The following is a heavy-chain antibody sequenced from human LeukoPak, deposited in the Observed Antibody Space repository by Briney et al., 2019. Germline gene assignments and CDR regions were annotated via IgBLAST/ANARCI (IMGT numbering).Heavy chain of an antibody. CDR2: IYYSGST. V-gene: IGHV4-39*07. D-gene: IGHD2-2*01. CDR3: ARGGGDIVVVPAARGLDP. J-gene: IGHJ5*02. Sequence: PSETLSLTCTVSGGSISSSSYYWGWIRQPPGKGLEWIGSIYYSGSTYYNPSLKSRVTISVDTSKNQFSLKLSSVTAADTAVYYCARGGGDIVVVPAARGLDPWGQGTLVTVSS. CDR1: GGSISSSSYY.